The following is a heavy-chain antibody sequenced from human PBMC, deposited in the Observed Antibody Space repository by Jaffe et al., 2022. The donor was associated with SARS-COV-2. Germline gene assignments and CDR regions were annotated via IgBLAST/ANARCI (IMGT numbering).Heavy chain of an antibody. J-gene: IGHJ4*02. V-gene: IGHV3-30-3*01. CDR1: GFTFSSYA. Sequence: QVQLVESGGGVVQPGRSLRLSCAASGFTFSSYAMHWVRQAPGKGLEWVAVISYDGSNKYYADSVKGRFTISRDNSKNTLYLQMNSLRAEDTAVYYCARAFHEYSSSLGDYWGQGTLVTVSS. CDR2: ISYDGSNK. CDR3: ARAFHEYSSSLGDY. D-gene: IGHD6-6*01.